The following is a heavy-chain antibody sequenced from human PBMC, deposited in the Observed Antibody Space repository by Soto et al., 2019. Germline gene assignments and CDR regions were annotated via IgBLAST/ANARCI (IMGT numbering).Heavy chain of an antibody. CDR3: ARRRGPTHLGELSFRVPIDAFDI. CDR2: IYYSGST. J-gene: IGHJ3*02. Sequence: SETLSLTCTVSGGSISSSSYYWGWIRQPPGKGLEWIGSIYYSGSTYYNPSLKSRVTISVDTSKNQFSLKLSSVTAADTAVYYCARRRGPTHLGELSFRVPIDAFDIWGQGTMVTVSS. D-gene: IGHD3-16*02. V-gene: IGHV4-39*01. CDR1: GGSISSSSYY.